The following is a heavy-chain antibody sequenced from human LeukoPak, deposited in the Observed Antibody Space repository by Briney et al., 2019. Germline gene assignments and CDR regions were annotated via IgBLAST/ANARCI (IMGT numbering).Heavy chain of an antibody. V-gene: IGHV4-34*01. D-gene: IGHD4-17*01. CDR2: INHSGST. CDR3: ARIKNNGDSVVAYYFDF. CDR1: GGSFSGYY. J-gene: IGHJ4*02. Sequence: SETLSLTCAVYGGSFSGYYWSWIRQPPGKGLEWIGEINHSGSTNYNPSLKSRVTISVDTSKNQFSLKLSSVTAADTAVYYCARIKNNGDSVVAYYFDFWGPGAQVTVSS.